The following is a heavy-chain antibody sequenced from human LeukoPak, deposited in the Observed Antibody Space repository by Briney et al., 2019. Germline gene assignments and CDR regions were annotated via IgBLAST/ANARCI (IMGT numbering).Heavy chain of an antibody. J-gene: IGHJ4*02. CDR1: GFTFGDYA. D-gene: IGHD2/OR15-2a*01. V-gene: IGHV3-15*01. CDR3: TSDDPVNRS. CDR2: IKSKTNGGTT. Sequence: PGRSLRLSCTASGFTFGDYAMSWVRQAPGKGLEWVGRIKSKTNGGTTDYAAPVKGRFTISRDDSKNMLLLQMNTLKTEDTAVYYCTSDDPVNRSWGKGTLVTVSS.